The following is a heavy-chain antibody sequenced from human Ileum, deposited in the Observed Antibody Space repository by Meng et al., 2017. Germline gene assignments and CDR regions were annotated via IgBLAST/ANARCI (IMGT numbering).Heavy chain of an antibody. D-gene: IGHD6-13*01. Sequence: QVQLQESGPGLVKPSQTLSLTCTVSGGSISSGGYYWSWSRQHPGKGLEWSGYIYYSGTTYYNPSHKSRVTISVDTAKNQFSLKLSSVTAADTAVYYGAREPPAAAGTGADYWGQGTLVTVSS. J-gene: IGHJ4*02. CDR3: AREPPAAAGTGADY. CDR2: IYYSGTT. CDR1: GGSISSGGYY. V-gene: IGHV4-31*03.